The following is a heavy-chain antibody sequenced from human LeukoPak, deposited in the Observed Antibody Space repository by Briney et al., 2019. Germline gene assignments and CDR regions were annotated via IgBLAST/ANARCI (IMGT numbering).Heavy chain of an antibody. CDR3: ARDWPGIFDI. CDR2: ISSSSSYI. V-gene: IGHV3-21*01. J-gene: IGHJ3*02. CDR1: GFTFSSYS. D-gene: IGHD1-14*01. Sequence: PGGSLRLSCAASGFTFSSYSMNWVRQAPGKGLEWVSSISSSSSYIYYADSVKGPFTISRDNAENSLYLQMNSLRAEDTAVYYCARDWPGIFDIWGQGTMVTVSS.